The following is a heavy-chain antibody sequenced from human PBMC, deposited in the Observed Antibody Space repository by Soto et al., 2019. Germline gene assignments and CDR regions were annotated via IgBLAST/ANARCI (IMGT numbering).Heavy chain of an antibody. Sequence: EVQLVESGGGLVQPGRSLRLSCVASGFTADDYAMHWVRQAPGKGLEWVSGISSNSDTIDYADSVKGRFTISRDNAKNSLFLKMNSLGPENSSLYYCAKDMKWGGMTTIHYFDSWGQGTLVTVSS. CDR1: GFTADDYA. CDR3: AKDMKWGGMTTIHYFDS. V-gene: IGHV3-9*02. CDR2: ISSNSDTI. D-gene: IGHD4-17*01. J-gene: IGHJ4*02.